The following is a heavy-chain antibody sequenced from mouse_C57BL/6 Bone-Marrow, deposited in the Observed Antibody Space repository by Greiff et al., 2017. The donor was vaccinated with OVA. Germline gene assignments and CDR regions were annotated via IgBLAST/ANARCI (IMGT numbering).Heavy chain of an antibody. J-gene: IGHJ3*01. Sequence: QVTLKESGPGILQPSQTLSLTCSFSGFSLSTFGMGVGWIRQPSGKGLEWLAHIWWDDEKYYNPALKSRLTISKDTSKNQVFLKIANVDTADTATYYCARMRTTVVARGFAYWGQGTLVTVSA. CDR2: IWWDDEK. CDR1: GFSLSTFGMG. D-gene: IGHD1-1*01. V-gene: IGHV8-8*01. CDR3: ARMRTTVVARGFAY.